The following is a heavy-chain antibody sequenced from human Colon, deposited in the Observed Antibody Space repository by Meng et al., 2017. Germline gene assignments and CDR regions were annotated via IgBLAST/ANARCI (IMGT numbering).Heavy chain of an antibody. J-gene: IGHJ4*02. V-gene: IGHV6-1*01. Sequence: GWFNPRKTPSLTCAISGDSVSSNSAAWTWIRQSPSRGLEWLGRTYYRSKWYNGYAVSVKSRITINPDTSKNQFSLQLNSVTPEDTAMYYCARSGSSGWIDYWGQGTLVTVFS. CDR2: TYYRSKWYN. CDR3: ARSGSSGWIDY. CDR1: GDSVSSNSAA. D-gene: IGHD6-19*01.